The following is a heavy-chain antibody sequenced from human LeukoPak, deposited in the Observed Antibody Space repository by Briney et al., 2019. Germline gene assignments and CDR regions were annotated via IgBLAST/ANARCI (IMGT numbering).Heavy chain of an antibody. CDR2: INPSGGST. J-gene: IGHJ4*02. CDR3: ARGPGITIFGVVIMEELDY. CDR1: GYTFTSYY. Sequence: ASVKVSCKASGYTFTSYYMHWVRQAPGQGLEWMGIINPSGGSTSYAQKFQGRVTMTRDTSTSTVYMELSSLRSEDTAVYYCARGPGITIFGVVIMEELDYWGQGTLVTVSS. D-gene: IGHD3-3*01. V-gene: IGHV1-46*01.